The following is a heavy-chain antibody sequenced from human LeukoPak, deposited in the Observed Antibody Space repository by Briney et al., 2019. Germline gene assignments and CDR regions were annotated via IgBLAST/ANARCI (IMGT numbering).Heavy chain of an antibody. CDR1: GFTFSSYG. CDR2: ISYDGSNK. J-gene: IGHJ4*02. D-gene: IGHD6-13*01. CDR3: AKEGRIAHGDYYVDY. V-gene: IGHV3-30*18. Sequence: QSGGSLRLSCAASGFTFSSYGMHWVRQAPGKGLEWVAVISYDGSNKYYADSVKGRFTISRDNSKNTLYLQMNSLRAEDTAVYYCAKEGRIAHGDYYVDYRGQGTLVTVSS.